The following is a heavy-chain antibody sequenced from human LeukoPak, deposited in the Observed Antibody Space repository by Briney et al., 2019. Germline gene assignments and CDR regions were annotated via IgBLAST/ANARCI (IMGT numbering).Heavy chain of an antibody. V-gene: IGHV3-33*01. CDR3: ARGRDLPAFDL. D-gene: IGHD3-10*01. CDR2: IWHDKTDK. J-gene: IGHJ3*01. Sequence: GGSLRLSCAASGFIFTTYGAHWVRQAPGKGLEWVAVIWHDKTDKYYAVSVKGRFTISRDNSKNTLYLQMDSLRVEDTAVYYCARGRDLPAFDLWGQGTLVTVSS. CDR1: GFIFTTYG.